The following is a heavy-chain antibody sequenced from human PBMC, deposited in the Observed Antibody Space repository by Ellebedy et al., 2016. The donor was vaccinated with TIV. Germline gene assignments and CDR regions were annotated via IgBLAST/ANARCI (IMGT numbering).Heavy chain of an antibody. CDR3: ARTTLVTRSAFDI. CDR2: VYYSGST. Sequence: SETLSLTCTISGGSISSYYWSWIRQPPGKGLEWIGYVYYSGSTNYNPSLKSRVTVSLDTSKNLLSLRLSSVSAADMAVYYCARTTLVTRSAFDIWGRGTMVTVSS. CDR1: GGSISSYY. V-gene: IGHV4-59*08. D-gene: IGHD4-23*01. J-gene: IGHJ3*02.